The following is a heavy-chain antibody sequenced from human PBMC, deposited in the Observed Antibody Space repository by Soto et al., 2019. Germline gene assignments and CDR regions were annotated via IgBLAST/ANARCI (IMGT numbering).Heavy chain of an antibody. CDR1: GGSISNYY. J-gene: IGHJ5*02. Sequence: QVHLQESGPRLVKPSETLSLTCTVSGGSISNYYWSWIRQPPGRGLEWIGHIFYSGSTNYNPALKSRVTISVDTSKNQFSLTLSSVTAADTAVYYCAKDSGYTYGYFRWFDPWGQGTLVTVSS. V-gene: IGHV4-59*01. D-gene: IGHD5-18*01. CDR3: AKDSGYTYGYFRWFDP. CDR2: IFYSGST.